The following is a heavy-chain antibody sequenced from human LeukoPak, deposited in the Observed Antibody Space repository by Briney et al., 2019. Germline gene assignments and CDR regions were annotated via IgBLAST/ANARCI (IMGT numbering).Heavy chain of an antibody. D-gene: IGHD5-18*01. CDR2: MNPNSGNT. CDR1: GYTFTSYG. V-gene: IGHV1-8*02. CDR3: ARGGYSYGFGSYYYMDV. Sequence: ASVKVSCKASGYTFTSYGISWVRQATGQGLEWMGWMNPNSGNTGYAQKFQGRVTMTRNTSISTAYMELSSLRSEDTAVYYCARGGYSYGFGSYYYMDVWGKGTTVTISS. J-gene: IGHJ6*03.